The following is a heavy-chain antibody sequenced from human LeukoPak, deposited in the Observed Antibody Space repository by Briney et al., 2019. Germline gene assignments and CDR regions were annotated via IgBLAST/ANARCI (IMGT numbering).Heavy chain of an antibody. CDR3: ARGGRGGYDILTGYYPYYYMDV. V-gene: IGHV1-46*01. CDR2: INPSGGST. D-gene: IGHD3-9*01. J-gene: IGHJ6*03. CDR1: GYTFTSYY. Sequence: ASVKVSCKASGYTFTSYYMHWVRQAPGQGLEWMGIINPSGGSTSYAQKFQGRVTMTRDMSTSTVYMELSSLRSEDTAVYYCARGGRGGYDILTGYYPYYYMDVWGKGTTVTISS.